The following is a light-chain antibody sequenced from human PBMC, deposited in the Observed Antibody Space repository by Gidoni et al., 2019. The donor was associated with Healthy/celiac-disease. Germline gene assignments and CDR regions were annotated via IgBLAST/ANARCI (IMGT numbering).Light chain of an antibody. J-gene: IGLJ3*02. V-gene: IGLV2-14*01. CDR3: SSYTSSSGV. Sequence: QSALTQPASVSGSPGQSITISCTGTSSDVGGYNYVSWYQQHPGKAPKLMIYEVSNRPSGVSNRFSGSKSGNTAPLTISGLQAEDEADYYCSSYTSSSGVFGGGTKLTVL. CDR2: EVS. CDR1: SSDVGGYNY.